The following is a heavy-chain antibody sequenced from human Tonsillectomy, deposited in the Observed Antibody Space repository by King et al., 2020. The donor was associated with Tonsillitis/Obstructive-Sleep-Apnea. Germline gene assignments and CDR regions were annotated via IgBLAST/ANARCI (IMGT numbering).Heavy chain of an antibody. CDR3: ARLSYDSSGYYYVDC. Sequence: DVQLVESGGGLVKPGGSLRLSCAASGFTFSTYTMQWVRQAPGKGLEWLSSISWSNSHIFYADSVKGRFTISRDNAKNSLYLQLNSLRAEDTAVYYCARLSYDSSGYYYVDCWGQGTLVTVSS. CDR2: ISWSNSHI. J-gene: IGHJ4*02. D-gene: IGHD3-22*01. V-gene: IGHV3-21*01. CDR1: GFTFSTYT.